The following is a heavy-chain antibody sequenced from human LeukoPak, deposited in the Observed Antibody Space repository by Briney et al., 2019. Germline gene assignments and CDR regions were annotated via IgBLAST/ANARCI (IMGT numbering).Heavy chain of an antibody. V-gene: IGHV3-53*01. CDR1: GFTVITND. Sequence: GGSLRLSCAASGFTVITNDMTWVRQAPAKGLEWVSVLYSDGNTKYADSVQGRFTISRDNSKNTLYLEMNSLSPDDPAVYYCARGVEPLAANTLAYWGQGTLVTVSS. D-gene: IGHD1-14*01. CDR3: ARGVEPLAANTLAY. J-gene: IGHJ4*02. CDR2: LYSDGNT.